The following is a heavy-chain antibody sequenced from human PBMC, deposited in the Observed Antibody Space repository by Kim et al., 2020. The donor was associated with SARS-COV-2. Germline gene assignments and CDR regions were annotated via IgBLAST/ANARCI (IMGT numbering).Heavy chain of an antibody. Sequence: SVKVSCKASGFTFTSSAVQWVRQARGQRLEWIGWIVVGSGNTNYAQKFQERVTITRDMSTSTAYMELSSLRSEDTAVYYCAADLPYDSSATHLWGRGTLVTVSS. D-gene: IGHD3-22*01. J-gene: IGHJ2*01. CDR3: AADLPYDSSATHL. CDR2: IVVGSGNT. V-gene: IGHV1-58*01. CDR1: GFTFTSSA.